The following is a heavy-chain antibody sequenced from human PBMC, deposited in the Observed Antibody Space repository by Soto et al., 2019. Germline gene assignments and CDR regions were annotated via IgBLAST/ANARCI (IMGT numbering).Heavy chain of an antibody. CDR1: GFTVSSNY. J-gene: IGHJ4*02. CDR3: ARTWMVYDEGSYTYYFDY. Sequence: PGGSLRLACAASGFTVSSNYMSWVRQAPGKGLEWVSLVYGSGTTYYADSVKGRFTISRDNSKNTLYLQMTSLRAEDTAVYYCARTWMVYDEGSYTYYFDYWGQGTRVTVSS. V-gene: IGHV3-53*01. CDR2: VYGSGTT. D-gene: IGHD2-8*01.